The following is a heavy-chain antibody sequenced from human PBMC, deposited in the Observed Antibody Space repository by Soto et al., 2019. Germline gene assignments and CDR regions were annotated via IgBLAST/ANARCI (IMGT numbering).Heavy chain of an antibody. V-gene: IGHV6-1*01. CDR3: ARGSPFSSSPHFVY. D-gene: IGHD6-6*01. J-gene: IGHJ4*02. Sequence: SQTLSLTCAISGDSVSSNSAAWNWIRQSPLRGLEWLGRTYYRSKWYNDYAVSVKSRITINPDTSKNQFSLQLNSVTPEDTAVYYCARGSPFSSSPHFVYWGPGTLVTVSS. CDR1: GDSVSSNSAA. CDR2: TYYRSKWYN.